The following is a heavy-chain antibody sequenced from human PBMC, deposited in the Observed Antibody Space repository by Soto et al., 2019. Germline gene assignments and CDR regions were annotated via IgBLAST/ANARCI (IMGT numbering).Heavy chain of an antibody. CDR1: RAALSIYA. J-gene: IGHJ5*02. Sequence: SETRSLPCILSRAALSIYALSWTGQPPGKGLEWIGYIYYSGSTNYNPSLKSRVTISVDTSKNQFSLKLSSVTAADTSVYYCATSGYYYYWFDPWGQGTLVTVSS. CDR2: IYYSGST. V-gene: IGHV4-59*01. CDR3: ATSGYYYYWFDP. D-gene: IGHD3-22*01.